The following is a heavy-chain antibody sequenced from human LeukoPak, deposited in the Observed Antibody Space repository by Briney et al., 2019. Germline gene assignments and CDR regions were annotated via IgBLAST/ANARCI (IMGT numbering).Heavy chain of an antibody. Sequence: GGSLRLSCAASGFTFSSYAMSWVRQAPGKGLEWVSGISSSGGSTYYTDSVKGRFTISRDKSKNMLYLQMNSLRAEDAAVYYCAKGYIIAGRQWYLDLWGRGTLVGVSS. CDR2: ISSSGGST. CDR3: AKGYIIAGRQWYLDL. CDR1: GFTFSSYA. V-gene: IGHV3-23*01. J-gene: IGHJ2*01. D-gene: IGHD6-13*01.